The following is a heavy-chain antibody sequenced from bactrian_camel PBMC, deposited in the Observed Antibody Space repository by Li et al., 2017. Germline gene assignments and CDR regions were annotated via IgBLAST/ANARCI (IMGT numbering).Heavy chain of an antibody. CDR2: IGRDGIT. D-gene: IGHD5*01. J-gene: IGHJ4*01. CDR3: ARSRFVFRGCDLSTSGYYY. CDR1: EVAYRYC. Sequence: QVQLVESGGDSVQAGGSLRVSCERAEVAYRYCMAWFRQAPGKEREGVACIGRDGITMYSDSVKGRFTISKDNAMNTLYLQMDGLKPEDSAMYYCARSRFVFRGCDLSTSGYYYGGQGTQVTVS. V-gene: IGHV3S55*01.